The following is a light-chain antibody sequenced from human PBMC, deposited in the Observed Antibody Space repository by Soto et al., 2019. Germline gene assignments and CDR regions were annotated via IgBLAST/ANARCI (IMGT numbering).Light chain of an antibody. Sequence: QSVLTQPPSVSGAPGQTVTISCTGSKSNIGAGDNVHWYRQLPGTAPRLFIYDNSRRPSGIPDRFSGSKSGTSATLGITELQTGDEADYYCGSWDSTLYTGVFGTGTKLTVL. CDR2: DNS. V-gene: IGLV1-51*01. J-gene: IGLJ1*01. CDR1: KSNIGAGDN. CDR3: GSWDSTLYTGV.